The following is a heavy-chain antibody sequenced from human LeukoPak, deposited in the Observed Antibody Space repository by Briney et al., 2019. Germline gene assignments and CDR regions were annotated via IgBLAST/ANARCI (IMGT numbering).Heavy chain of an antibody. J-gene: IGHJ4*02. D-gene: IGHD6-19*01. CDR1: GFTVSSNY. V-gene: IGHV3-66*01. CDR3: ASYIAVAGFDY. Sequence: GGPLRLSCAASGFTVSSNYMSWVRQAPGKGLEWVSVIYSGGSTYYADSVKGRFTISRDNSKNTLYLQMNSLRAEDTAVYYCASYIAVAGFDYWGQGTLVTVSS. CDR2: IYSGGST.